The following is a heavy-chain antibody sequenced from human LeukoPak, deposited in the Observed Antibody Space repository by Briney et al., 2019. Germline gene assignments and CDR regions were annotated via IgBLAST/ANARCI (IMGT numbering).Heavy chain of an antibody. Sequence: PGGSLRLSCAASGFTFSSYGMNWVRQAPGKGLEWISYISSRSSTIYYADSVKGRFTLSRDNAKTSLFLQMNSLRDEDTAVYYCARGCSGGSCFGDFDYWGQGTLGTVSS. J-gene: IGHJ4*02. V-gene: IGHV3-48*02. CDR2: ISSRSSTI. CDR3: ARGCSGGSCFGDFDY. CDR1: GFTFSSYG. D-gene: IGHD2-15*01.